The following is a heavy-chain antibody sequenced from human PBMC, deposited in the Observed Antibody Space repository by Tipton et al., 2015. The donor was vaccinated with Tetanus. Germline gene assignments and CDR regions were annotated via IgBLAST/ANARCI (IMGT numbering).Heavy chain of an antibody. Sequence: SLRLSCAASGFTFDDYAMHWVRQVPGKGLQWVSAISWNSATKGYTDSVKGRFTISRDNAKNSLFLQMSSLRPEDTAVYYCAVGYYGPGSATCFEHWGQGTLVSVSS. CDR1: GFTFDDYA. CDR3: AVGYYGPGSATCFEH. V-gene: IGHV3-9*01. D-gene: IGHD3-10*01. J-gene: IGHJ1*01. CDR2: ISWNSATK.